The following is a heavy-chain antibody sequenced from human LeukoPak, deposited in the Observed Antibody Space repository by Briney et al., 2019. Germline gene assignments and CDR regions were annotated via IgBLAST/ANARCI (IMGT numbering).Heavy chain of an antibody. D-gene: IGHD6-13*01. CDR1: GGTFSSYA. V-gene: IGHV1-69*04. J-gene: IGHJ2*01. Sequence: SVKVSCKASGGTFSSYAISWVRQAPGQGLEWMGRIIPIFGIANYAQKFQGRVTITADKSTSTAYMELSSLRSKDTAVYYCARDHPQYCIAAAGTCWYFDLWGRGTLVTVSS. CDR3: ARDHPQYCIAAAGTCWYFDL. CDR2: IIPIFGIA.